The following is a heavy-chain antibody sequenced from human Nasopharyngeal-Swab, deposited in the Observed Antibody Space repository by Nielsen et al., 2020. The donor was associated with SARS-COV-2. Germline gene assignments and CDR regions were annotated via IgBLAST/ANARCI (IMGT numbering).Heavy chain of an antibody. Sequence: GESLKISCAASGFTFSSYAMSWVRQAPGKGLEWVSGISFRGATKYYADSVKGRFTVSRDNSKNTLYLQMNSLRADDTALYYCAKLGGGVGYWGQGALVTVSS. CDR3: AKLGGGVGY. J-gene: IGHJ4*02. D-gene: IGHD3-16*01. CDR1: GFTFSSYA. V-gene: IGHV3-23*01. CDR2: ISFRGATK.